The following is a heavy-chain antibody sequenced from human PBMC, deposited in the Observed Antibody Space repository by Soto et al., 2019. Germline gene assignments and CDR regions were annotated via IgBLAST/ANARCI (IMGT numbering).Heavy chain of an antibody. J-gene: IGHJ5*02. D-gene: IGHD1-1*01. V-gene: IGHV1-2*02. CDR3: ASHDPGARFDP. CDR1: RYIFTAYF. Sequence: QVQLVQSGAEVKKPGASVKVSCKAPRYIFTAYFMHWVRQAPGQGLEWMGWINPNNGATHYGLSFQGRVTMTRDTSIITAYMELSSLRSDDTAVDYCASHDPGARFDPWGQGTLVIVSS. CDR2: INPNNGAT.